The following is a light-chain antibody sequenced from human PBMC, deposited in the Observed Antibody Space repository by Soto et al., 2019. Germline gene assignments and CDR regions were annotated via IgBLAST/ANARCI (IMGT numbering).Light chain of an antibody. V-gene: IGKV1-39*01. Sequence: DIQMTQSPSSLSASIGDRVTITCRSSQSISSYFNWYQQKPGKAPKLLIYAASSLQSGVPSRFSGSGSGTDFTLTISSLQHEDFATYYCQQSYSTPWTFGQGTKVDIK. CDR1: QSISSY. CDR3: QQSYSTPWT. J-gene: IGKJ1*01. CDR2: AAS.